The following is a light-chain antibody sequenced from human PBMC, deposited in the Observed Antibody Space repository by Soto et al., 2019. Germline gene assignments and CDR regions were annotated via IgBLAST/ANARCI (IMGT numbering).Light chain of an antibody. CDR1: QSVSSNY. CDR2: DAS. CDR3: QQYGSSPLT. Sequence: ENVLTQSPGTLSLSPGERATLSCRASQSVSSNYLAWFQQMPGQAPRLLIYDASRRATGIPDRFSGSGSGTDLTLTIIGLEPEDFAVYFCQQYGSSPLTFGPGTKVDI. J-gene: IGKJ3*01. V-gene: IGKV3-20*01.